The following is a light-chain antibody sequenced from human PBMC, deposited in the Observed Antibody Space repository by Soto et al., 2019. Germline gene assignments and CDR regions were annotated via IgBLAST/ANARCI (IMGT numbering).Light chain of an antibody. J-gene: IGKJ1*01. CDR1: QSISGH. Sequence: EIVLTQSPATLSVSPGERATLSCTASQSISGHLDWYQQKPGQAPRLLIYGASSRATGIPDRFSGSGSGTDFTLTISRLEPEDFAVYYCQHYVTSLITFGQGTKVDIK. CDR2: GAS. CDR3: QHYVTSLIT. V-gene: IGKV3-20*01.